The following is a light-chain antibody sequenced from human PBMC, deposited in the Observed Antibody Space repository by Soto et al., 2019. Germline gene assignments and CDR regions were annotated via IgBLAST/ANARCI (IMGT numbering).Light chain of an antibody. CDR3: QSHDSSLSGSRV. CDR2: RNS. J-gene: IGLJ1*01. Sequence: QPVLTQPPSVSGAPGQRVTISCTGSSSNIGAGFDVHWYQQLPGTAPKLLIYRNSYRPSGVPDRFSGSRSGTSASLAITGLQAEDEADYYCQSHDSSLSGSRVFGTGTKVTVL. CDR1: SSNIGAGFD. V-gene: IGLV1-40*01.